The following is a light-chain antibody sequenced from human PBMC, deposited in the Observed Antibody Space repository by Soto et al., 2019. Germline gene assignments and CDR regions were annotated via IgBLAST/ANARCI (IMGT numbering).Light chain of an antibody. V-gene: IGKV1-5*01. J-gene: IGKJ1*01. CDR2: DVS. CDR1: QSIGSW. CDR3: QQYNSYST. Sequence: DIQMTQSPSTLSASVGDRVTITCRASQSIGSWLAWYQQKPGKAPRLLIYDVSSLESGVPSRFSGSGSGTEFTLTISSLQPDDFASYYCQQYNSYSTFGQGTKVEIK.